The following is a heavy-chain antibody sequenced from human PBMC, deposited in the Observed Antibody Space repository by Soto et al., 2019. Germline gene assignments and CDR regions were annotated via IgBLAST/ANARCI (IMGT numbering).Heavy chain of an antibody. D-gene: IGHD1-26*01. CDR2: IKQDGSEK. J-gene: IGHJ4*02. CDR3: ARDSARRYRPMGDY. V-gene: IGHV3-7*03. Sequence: EVQLVESGGGLVQPGGSLRLSCAASGFTFSSYWMSWVRQAPGKGLEWVANIKQDGSEKYYVDSVKGRFTISRDNAKNSLYLQMKSLRAEETAVYYCARDSARRYRPMGDYWGQGTLVTVSS. CDR1: GFTFSSYW.